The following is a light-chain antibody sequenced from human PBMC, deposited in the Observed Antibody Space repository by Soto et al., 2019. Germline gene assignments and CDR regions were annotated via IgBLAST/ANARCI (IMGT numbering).Light chain of an antibody. CDR1: QSVSRY. Sequence: EIVLTQSPGTLSLSPGERATLSCRASQSVSRYLAWYQQKPGQAPRLLIYDASNRATGIPARFSGSGSGTDFILTISSLQPDDLATYYCQQYNSYPWTFGPGTKVDI. V-gene: IGKV3-11*01. CDR3: QQYNSYPWT. CDR2: DAS. J-gene: IGKJ1*01.